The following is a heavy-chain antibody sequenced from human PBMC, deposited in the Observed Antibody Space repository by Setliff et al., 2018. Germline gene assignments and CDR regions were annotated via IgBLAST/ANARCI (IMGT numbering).Heavy chain of an antibody. J-gene: IGHJ5*02. Sequence: NPSETLSLTCTVSGDSISSGTYYWSWIRQPAGKGLEWIGRLHTSGSIDYNPSLKSRVTMSVDTSRNQISLNLTSVTAADTAMYYCARERTIFGILVISGWFDPWGQGTVVTVSS. CDR1: GDSISSGTYY. CDR3: ARERTIFGILVISGWFDP. D-gene: IGHD3-3*01. CDR2: LHTSGSI. V-gene: IGHV4-61*02.